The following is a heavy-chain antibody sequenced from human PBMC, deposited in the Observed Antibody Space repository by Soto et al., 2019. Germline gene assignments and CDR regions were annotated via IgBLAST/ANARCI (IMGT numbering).Heavy chain of an antibody. D-gene: IGHD3-10*01. Sequence: SVKVSCKASGGTFSSYAISWVRQAPGQGLEWMGGIIPIFGTANYAQKFQGRVTITADESTSTAYMELSSLRSEDTAVYYCARGVDGSGSSRTDPKMRIWFDPWGQGTLVTVSS. CDR3: ARGVDGSGSSRTDPKMRIWFDP. V-gene: IGHV1-69*13. CDR1: GGTFSSYA. J-gene: IGHJ5*02. CDR2: IIPIFGTA.